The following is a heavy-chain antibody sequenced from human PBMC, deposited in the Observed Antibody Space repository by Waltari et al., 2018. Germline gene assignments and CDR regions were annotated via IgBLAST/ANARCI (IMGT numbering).Heavy chain of an antibody. D-gene: IGHD6-19*01. J-gene: IGHJ6*03. CDR2: INPNSGGT. V-gene: IGHV1-2*02. CDR1: GYTFTGYY. CDR3: ARDRIEYSSGWRTAYYYYMDV. Sequence: QVQLVQSGAEVKKPGASVKVSCKASGYTFTGYYMHWVRQAPGQGLEWMGWINPNSGGTNYAQKFQGRVTMTRDTSISTAYMELSRLRSDDTAVYYCARDRIEYSSGWRTAYYYYMDVWGKGTTVTVSS.